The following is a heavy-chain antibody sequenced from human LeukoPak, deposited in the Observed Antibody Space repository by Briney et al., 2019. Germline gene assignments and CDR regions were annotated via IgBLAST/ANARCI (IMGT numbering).Heavy chain of an antibody. CDR3: ARGEAAAAADWYFDL. D-gene: IGHD6-13*01. Sequence: PSETLSLTCTVSGGSISSSSYYWGWIRQPLGEGLEWIGSIYYSGSTYYNPSLKSRVTISVDTSKNQFSLKLSSVTAADTAVYYCARGEAAAAADWYFDLWGRGTLVTVSS. CDR1: GGSISSSSYY. V-gene: IGHV4-39*07. J-gene: IGHJ2*01. CDR2: IYYSGST.